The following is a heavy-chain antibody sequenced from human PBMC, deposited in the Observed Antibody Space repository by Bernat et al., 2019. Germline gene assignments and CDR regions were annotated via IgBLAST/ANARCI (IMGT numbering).Heavy chain of an antibody. CDR2: MSYDGNNK. CDR1: GFTFRNFA. J-gene: IGHJ4*02. CDR3: VNTAQQWLGRFDS. V-gene: IGHV3-30-3*01. D-gene: IGHD6-19*01. Sequence: QVQLVQSGGGVVQPGRSLRLSCEASGFTFRNFAIHWVRQSPGKGLEWVAVMSYDGNNKYYGDSLKGRFSISRDNPKNTLYLEMNSLRAEDTAVYYCVNTAQQWLGRFDSWGEGTLVTVSS.